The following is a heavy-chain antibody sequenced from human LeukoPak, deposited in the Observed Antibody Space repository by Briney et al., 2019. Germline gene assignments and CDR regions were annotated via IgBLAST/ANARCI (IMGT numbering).Heavy chain of an antibody. CDR1: GITFGIYG. CDR2: ISSDGSNI. CDR3: ATLYTSGWYCDY. D-gene: IGHD6-25*01. J-gene: IGHJ4*02. V-gene: IGHV3-33*01. Sequence: GGSLRLSCAASGITFGIYGMHWVRQAPGTGLEWVAVISSDGSNIYYADSVKGRFTISRDNSRNTLYLQMNSLRPDDTALYYCATLYTSGWYCDYWGQGTLVTVSS.